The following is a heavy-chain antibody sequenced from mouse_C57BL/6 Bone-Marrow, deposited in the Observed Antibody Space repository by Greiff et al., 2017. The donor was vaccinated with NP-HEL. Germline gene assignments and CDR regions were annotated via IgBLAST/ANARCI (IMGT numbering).Heavy chain of an antibody. D-gene: IGHD4-1*01. J-gene: IGHJ3*01. Sequence: AQLQQSGAELARPGASVKMSCKASGYTFTSYTMHWVKQRPGQGLEWIGYINPSSGYTKYNQKFKDKATLTADKSSSTAYMQLSSLTSEDSAVYYCARWLGEGFAYWGQGTLVTVSA. V-gene: IGHV1-4*01. CDR3: ARWLGEGFAY. CDR1: GYTFTSYT. CDR2: INPSSGYT.